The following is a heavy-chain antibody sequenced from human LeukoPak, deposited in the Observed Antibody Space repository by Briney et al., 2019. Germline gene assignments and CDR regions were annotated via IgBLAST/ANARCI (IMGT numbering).Heavy chain of an antibody. J-gene: IGHJ6*02. D-gene: IGHD2-2*01. Sequence: GGSLRLSCAASGFTFDDYAMHWVRQAPGKGLEWVSGISWNSGSIGYADSVKGRFTISRDNAKNSLYLQMNSLRAEDTALYYCAKDSGQLLYFYGMDVWGQGTTVTVSS. CDR2: ISWNSGSI. CDR1: GFTFDDYA. V-gene: IGHV3-9*01. CDR3: AKDSGQLLYFYGMDV.